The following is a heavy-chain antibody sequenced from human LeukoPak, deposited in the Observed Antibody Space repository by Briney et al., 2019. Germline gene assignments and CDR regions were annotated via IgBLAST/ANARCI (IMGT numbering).Heavy chain of an antibody. CDR1: GFTFSNAW. CDR2: IKSKTDGGTT. Sequence: GGSLRLSCAASGFTFSNAWMSWVRQAPGKGLEWVGRIKSKTDGGTTDYAAPVKGRFTISRDDSKNTLYLQMNSLKTEDTAVYYCTTDRYYDSSGYYWDYWGQGTLVTVSS. V-gene: IGHV3-15*01. CDR3: TTDRYYDSSGYYWDY. D-gene: IGHD3-22*01. J-gene: IGHJ4*02.